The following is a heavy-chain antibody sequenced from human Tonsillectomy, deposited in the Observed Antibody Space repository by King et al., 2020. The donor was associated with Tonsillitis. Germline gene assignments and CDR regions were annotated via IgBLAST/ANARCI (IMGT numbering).Heavy chain of an antibody. CDR1: GFTFSSYW. V-gene: IGHV3-74*01. CDR2: INSDGSST. D-gene: IGHD3-10*01. Sequence: VQLVESGGGLVQPGGSLRLSCAASGFTFSSYWMHWVRQAPGKGLVWVSRINSDGSSTSYADSVKGRFTISRDNAKNPLYLQMNSLRAEDTAVYYCARTDYYGSGREGYWGQGTLVTVSS. CDR3: ARTDYYGSGREGY. J-gene: IGHJ4*02.